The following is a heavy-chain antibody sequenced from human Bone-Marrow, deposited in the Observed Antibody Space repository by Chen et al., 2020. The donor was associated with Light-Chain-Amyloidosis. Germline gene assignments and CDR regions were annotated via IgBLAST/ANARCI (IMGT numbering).Heavy chain of an antibody. J-gene: IGHJ3*01. CDR3: ARGGWLLEEAFDF. CDR2: ISTHNGNT. V-gene: IGHV1-18*01. D-gene: IGHD3-3*01. Sequence: VRQAPGQGPEWMGWISTHNGNTKYSQKFQGRVTMTTDTSTSTVFMELRSLRYDDTAVYYYARGGWLLEEAFDFWGQGTMVTVSS.